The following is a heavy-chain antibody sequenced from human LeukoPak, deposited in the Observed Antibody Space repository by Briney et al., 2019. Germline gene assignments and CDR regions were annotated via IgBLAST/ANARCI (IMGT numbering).Heavy chain of an antibody. CDR1: GYTFTSYY. J-gene: IGHJ4*02. D-gene: IGHD3-3*01. V-gene: IGHV1-46*01. Sequence: ASVKVSCKASGYTFTSYYMHWVRQAPGQGLEWMGIINPSGGSSSYAQKFQGRVTMTRDTSTSTAYMELRSLRSDDTAVYYCARDTVRGDFWSGYYWGQGTLVTVSS. CDR3: ARDTVRGDFWSGYY. CDR2: INPSGGSS.